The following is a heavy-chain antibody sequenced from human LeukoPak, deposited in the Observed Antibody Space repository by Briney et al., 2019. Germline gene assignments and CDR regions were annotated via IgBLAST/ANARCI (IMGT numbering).Heavy chain of an antibody. CDR1: GLTFSSYA. V-gene: IGHV3-23*01. Sequence: PGGSLRLSCAASGLTFSSYAMSWVRQAPGKGLEWVSAISGSGGSTYYADSVKGRFTISRDNSKNTLYLQMNSLRAEDTAVYYCAKVPTTVTTFYYFDYWGQGTLVTVSS. CDR3: AKVPTTVTTFYYFDY. D-gene: IGHD4-11*01. CDR2: ISGSGGST. J-gene: IGHJ4*02.